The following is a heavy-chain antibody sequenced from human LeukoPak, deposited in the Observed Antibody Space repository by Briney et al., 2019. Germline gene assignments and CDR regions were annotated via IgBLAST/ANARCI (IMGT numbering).Heavy chain of an antibody. Sequence: PSETLSLTCTVSGGSISSYYWSWIRQPPGKGLEWIGYIYYSGSTNYNPSLKSRVTISVDTSKNQFSLKLSSVTAADTAVYYCARSAITAPSTGYYFDYWGQGTLVTVSS. J-gene: IGHJ4*02. V-gene: IGHV4-59*01. D-gene: IGHD2-8*02. CDR1: GGSISSYY. CDR3: ARSAITAPSTGYYFDY. CDR2: IYYSGST.